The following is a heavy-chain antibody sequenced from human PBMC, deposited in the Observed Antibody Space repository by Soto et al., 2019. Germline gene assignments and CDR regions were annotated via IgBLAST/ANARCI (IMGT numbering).Heavy chain of an antibody. CDR2: ISWDGNTL. V-gene: IGHV3-9*01. CDR1: GFTFEDFA. Sequence: DVQLVESGGGLGQPGRWLRLSCAASGFTFEDFAMQWVRQAPGKGLGWVSGISWDGNTLNYADSVKGRFTTSRDNFKKSLYLDMISLRVEDTAFYYCARREVAGSFWYFDLWGRSTLGTVSS. D-gene: IGHD6-19*01. J-gene: IGHJ2*01. CDR3: ARREVAGSFWYFDL.